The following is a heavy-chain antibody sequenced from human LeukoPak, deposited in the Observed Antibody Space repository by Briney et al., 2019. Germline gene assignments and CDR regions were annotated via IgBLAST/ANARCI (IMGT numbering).Heavy chain of an antibody. CDR3: ASDRMAVTTGSVDY. CDR2: VDPEDGET. D-gene: IGHD4-17*01. Sequence: ASVKISCKVSGYTFTDYYMHWVQQAPGKGLEWMGLVDPEDGETIYAEKFQGRVTITADTSTDTAYMELSSLRSEDTAVYYCASDRMAVTTGSVDYWGQGTLVTVSS. V-gene: IGHV1-69-2*01. CDR1: GYTFTDYY. J-gene: IGHJ4*02.